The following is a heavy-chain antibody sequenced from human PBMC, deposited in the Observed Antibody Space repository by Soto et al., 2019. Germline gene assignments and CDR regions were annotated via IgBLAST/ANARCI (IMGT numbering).Heavy chain of an antibody. D-gene: IGHD6-6*01. CDR3: ARAARRDFDY. CDR2: INHSGST. Sequence: SETLSLTCTVSGGSISSSSYYWGWIRQPPGKGLEWIGEINHSGSTNYNPSLKSRVTISVDTSKNQFSLKLSSVTAADTAVYYCARAARRDFDYWGQGTLVTVSS. V-gene: IGHV4-39*07. CDR1: GGSISSSSYY. J-gene: IGHJ4*02.